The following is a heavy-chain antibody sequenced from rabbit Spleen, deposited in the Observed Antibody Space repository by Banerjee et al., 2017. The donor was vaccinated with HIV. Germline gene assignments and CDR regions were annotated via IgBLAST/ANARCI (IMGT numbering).Heavy chain of an antibody. J-gene: IGHJ4*01. Sequence: QSLEESGGDLVKPEGSLTLTCKASGIDFSSYNFICWVRQAPGKGLEWIACIDIGSRDFTYYASWAKGRFIISKTSSTTVTLQMTSLTVADTATYFCARDLVTVIGWNFNLWGPGTLVTVS. CDR3: ARDLVTVIGWNFNL. CDR2: IDIGSRDFT. CDR1: GIDFSSYNF. V-gene: IGHV1S40*01. D-gene: IGHD5-1*01.